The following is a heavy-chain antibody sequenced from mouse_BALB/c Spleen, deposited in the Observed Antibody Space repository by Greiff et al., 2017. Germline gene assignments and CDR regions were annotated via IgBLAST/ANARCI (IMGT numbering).Heavy chain of an antibody. CDR1: GYTFTSYN. J-gene: IGHJ4*01. CDR3: ARWVPYYAMDY. D-gene: IGHD2-14*01. CDR2: IYPGNGDT. V-gene: IGHV1-12*01. Sequence: QVQLQQPGAELVKPGASVKMSCKASGYTFTSYNMHWVKQTPGQGLEWIGAIYPGNGDTSYNQKFKGKATLTADKSSSTAYMQLSSLTSEDSAVYYCARWVPYYAMDYWGQGTSVTVSS.